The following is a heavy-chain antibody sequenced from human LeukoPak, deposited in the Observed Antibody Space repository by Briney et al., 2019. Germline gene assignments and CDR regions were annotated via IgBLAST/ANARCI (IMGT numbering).Heavy chain of an antibody. Sequence: GGSLRLSCAVSGFTFSSYWMSWVRQAQGKGLEWVSAINGGGTGTYYADSVKGRFTISRDNSKNTLYLQMNSLRAEDTALYYCAKGLGDFGRTGAFDIWGQGTMVTVSS. D-gene: IGHD2-21*02. CDR2: INGGGTGT. V-gene: IGHV3-23*01. J-gene: IGHJ3*02. CDR3: AKGLGDFGRTGAFDI. CDR1: GFTFSSYW.